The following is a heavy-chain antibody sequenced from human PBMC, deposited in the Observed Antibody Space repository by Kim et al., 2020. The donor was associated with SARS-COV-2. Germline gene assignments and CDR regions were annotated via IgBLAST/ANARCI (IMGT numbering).Heavy chain of an antibody. J-gene: IGHJ3*02. Sequence: GGSLRLSCAASGFTFSSYGMHWVRQAPGKGLEWVAVIWYDGSNKYYADSVKGRFTISRDNSKNTLYLQMNSLRAEDTAVYYCARDIPPYQQQPTTDAFDIWGQGTMVTVSS. CDR3: ARDIPPYQQQPTTDAFDI. D-gene: IGHD6-13*01. V-gene: IGHV3-33*01. CDR1: GFTFSSYG. CDR2: IWYDGSNK.